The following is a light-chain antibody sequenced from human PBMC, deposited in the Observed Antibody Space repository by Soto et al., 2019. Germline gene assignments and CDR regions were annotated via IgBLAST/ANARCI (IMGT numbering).Light chain of an antibody. Sequence: DIQLTQSPSFLSASVGDRVTITCRASQGISSYLAWYQQKPGTAPQLLIYAASTLQSGVPSRFSGSGSGTEFTLTISSLQPEDFATYYCQQLHSNPYTFGQGT. J-gene: IGKJ2*01. CDR2: AAS. CDR3: QQLHSNPYT. V-gene: IGKV1-9*01. CDR1: QGISSY.